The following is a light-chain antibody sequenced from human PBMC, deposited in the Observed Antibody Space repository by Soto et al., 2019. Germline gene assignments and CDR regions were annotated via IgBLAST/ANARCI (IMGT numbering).Light chain of an antibody. Sequence: QSALTQPASVSGSPGQSITISCTGTSSDIGSYNYVSWYQQLPGKAPQLIISDVSNRPSGVSNRFSGSKSGNTASLTISGLQAEDEADYYCSSLTSSTTRVVFGGGTKLTVL. CDR1: SSDIGSYNY. V-gene: IGLV2-14*01. CDR3: SSLTSSTTRVV. CDR2: DVS. J-gene: IGLJ2*01.